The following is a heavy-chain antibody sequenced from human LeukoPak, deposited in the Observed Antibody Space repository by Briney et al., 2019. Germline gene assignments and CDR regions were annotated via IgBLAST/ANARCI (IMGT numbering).Heavy chain of an antibody. CDR3: RLEFAVAGPPDY. J-gene: IGHJ4*02. Sequence: SVKVSCKSSGGTFSSYAISWVRQAPGQGLEWMGRIIPVFGTANYSHKFQGRVTITTDESTSTAYMELSSLRSEDTAVYYCRLEFAVAGPPDYWGQGTLVTVSS. D-gene: IGHD6-19*01. CDR2: IIPVFGTA. V-gene: IGHV1-69*05. CDR1: GGTFSSYA.